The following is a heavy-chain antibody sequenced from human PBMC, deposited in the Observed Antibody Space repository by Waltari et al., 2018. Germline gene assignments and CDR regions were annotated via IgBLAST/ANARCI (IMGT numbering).Heavy chain of an antibody. Sequence: QVQLQESGPGLVKPSETLSLTCTVSGGSISSYYWSWIRQPPGKGLEWVGYTYYSGRPNSDPSLKSRVTISVDTSKNPCSLKLSSVTAADTAVYYCARDPPRITIFGVVTGGMDVWGKGTTVTVSS. D-gene: IGHD3-3*01. CDR1: GGSISSYY. V-gene: IGHV4-59*01. J-gene: IGHJ6*04. CDR2: TYYSGRP. CDR3: ARDPPRITIFGVVTGGMDV.